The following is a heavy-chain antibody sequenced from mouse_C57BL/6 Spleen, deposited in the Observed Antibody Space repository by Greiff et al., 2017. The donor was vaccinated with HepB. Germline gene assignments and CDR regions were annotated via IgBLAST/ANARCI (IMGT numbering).Heavy chain of an antibody. CDR2: IDPSDSET. Sequence: QVQLQQPGAELVRPGSSVKLSFKASGYTFTSYWMHWVKQRPIQGLEWIGNIDPSDSETHYNQKFKDKATLTVDKSSSTAYMQLSSLTSEDSAVYYCARYYGNYFDYWGQGTTLTVSS. CDR3: ARYYGNYFDY. J-gene: IGHJ2*01. CDR1: GYTFTSYW. D-gene: IGHD2-1*01. V-gene: IGHV1-52*01.